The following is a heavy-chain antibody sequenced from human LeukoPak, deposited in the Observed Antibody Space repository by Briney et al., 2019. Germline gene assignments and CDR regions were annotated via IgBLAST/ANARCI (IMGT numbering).Heavy chain of an antibody. V-gene: IGHV4-39*01. CDR2: IYFSGVT. CDR3: ARVGYCSSTMCYGTFYYYMDV. D-gene: IGHD2-2*01. CDR1: GGSISSSDFY. Sequence: SETLSLTCTVSGGSISSSDFYWGWIRQSPEKGLEWIGNIYFSGVTYFSPSLKSRVTLFLDTSKNQFSLKLRSVAAADTDVYYCARVGYCSSTMCYGTFYYYMDVWGKGTTVTVSS. J-gene: IGHJ6*03.